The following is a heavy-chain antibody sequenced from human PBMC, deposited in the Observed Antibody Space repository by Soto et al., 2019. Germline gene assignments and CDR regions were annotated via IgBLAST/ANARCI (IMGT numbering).Heavy chain of an antibody. D-gene: IGHD2-15*01. CDR1: GFTFSSYG. CDR2: ISYDGSNK. J-gene: IGHJ4*02. Sequence: QVQLVESGGGVVQPGRSLRLSCAASGFTFSSYGMHWVRQAPGKGLEWVAVISYDGSNKYYADSVKGRFTISRDNSKNTLYLQMNRLRAEDTAVYYCAKHPNWGPGFFTGGSCYSPMSDYWGQGTLVTVSA. V-gene: IGHV3-30*18. CDR3: AKHPNWGPGFFTGGSCYSPMSDY.